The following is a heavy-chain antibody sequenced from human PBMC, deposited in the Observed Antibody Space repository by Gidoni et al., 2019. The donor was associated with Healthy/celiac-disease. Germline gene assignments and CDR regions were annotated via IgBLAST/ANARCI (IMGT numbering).Heavy chain of an antibody. D-gene: IGHD2-15*01. CDR2: IYYSGST. V-gene: IGHV4-39*01. CDR3: ARRPTLFQGPMDV. J-gene: IGHJ6*02. Sequence: QLQLQESGPGLEKPSETLSLTCTVSGGSISSSSYYWGWIRQPPGKGLEWIGSIYYSGSTYYNPSLKSRVTISVDTSKNQFSLKLSSVTAADTAVYYCARRPTLFQGPMDVWGQGTTVTVSS. CDR1: GGSISSSSYY.